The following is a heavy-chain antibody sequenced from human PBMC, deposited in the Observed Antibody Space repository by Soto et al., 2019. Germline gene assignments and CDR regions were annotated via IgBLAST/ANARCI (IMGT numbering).Heavy chain of an antibody. CDR3: AKDMRHYSSGWPYFDY. CDR2: ITWNSGNI. D-gene: IGHD6-19*01. V-gene: IGHV3-9*01. CDR1: GFTFDDYA. J-gene: IGHJ4*02. Sequence: GGSLRLSCTASGFTFDDYAMHWVRPGPGKGPEGVSGITWNSGNIGYEDSVKGRFTISRDNDKKSLYLQMNSMRAEDTAFYYCAKDMRHYSSGWPYFDYWGQGNLVTVAS.